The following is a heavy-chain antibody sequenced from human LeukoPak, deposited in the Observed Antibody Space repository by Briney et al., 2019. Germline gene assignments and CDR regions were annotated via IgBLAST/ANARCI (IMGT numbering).Heavy chain of an antibody. J-gene: IGHJ4*02. CDR1: GFTFSSYA. CDR2: ISSSGGNT. V-gene: IGHV3-64*05. CDR3: VKALSGWYPRKLFDY. D-gene: IGHD6-19*01. Sequence: PGGSLRLSCSASGFTFSSYAMHWVRQAPGKGLEYDSSISSSGGNTYYADSLKGRFTISRDNSKNTLYIQMNSLRAEDTAVYYCVKALSGWYPRKLFDYWGQGTLVTVSS.